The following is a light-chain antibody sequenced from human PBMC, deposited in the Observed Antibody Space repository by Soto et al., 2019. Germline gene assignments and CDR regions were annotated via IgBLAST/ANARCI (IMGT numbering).Light chain of an antibody. Sequence: QSVLTQPPSASGTPGQRVTVSCSGSSSNIGSNYVYWYQQLPGTAPKLLIYRNNQRPSGVPDRFSGSKSGTSASLAISGLRSEDEADYYCAAWDDSLSVLFGTGTKDTVL. CDR2: RNN. J-gene: IGLJ1*01. CDR3: AAWDDSLSVL. V-gene: IGLV1-47*01. CDR1: SSNIGSNY.